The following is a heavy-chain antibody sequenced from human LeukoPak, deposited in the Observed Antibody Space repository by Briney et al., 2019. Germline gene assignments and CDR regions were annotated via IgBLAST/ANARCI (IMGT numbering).Heavy chain of an antibody. CDR3: ARESIAAAGIWGIYYYYMDV. D-gene: IGHD6-13*01. Sequence: SETLSLTCTVSGGSISSYYWSWIRQPPGKGLEWIGYIYYSGSTNYNPSLKSRVTISVDTSKNQFSLKLSSVTAADTAVYYCARESIAAAGIWGIYYYYMDVWGKGTTVTVSS. CDR1: GGSISSYY. CDR2: IYYSGST. J-gene: IGHJ6*03. V-gene: IGHV4-59*01.